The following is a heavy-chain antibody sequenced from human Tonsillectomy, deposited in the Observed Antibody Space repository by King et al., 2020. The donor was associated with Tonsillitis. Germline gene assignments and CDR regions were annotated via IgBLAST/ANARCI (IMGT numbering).Heavy chain of an antibody. CDR2: INCYTGAT. D-gene: IGHD3-10*01. V-gene: IGHV1-2*02. Sequence: VQLVESGPEVKKPGASVTVSCEASGYTFTDYYMHWVRQVPGQGLEWLGWINCYTGATNYAHKFQGRVTLTRDTSSSTAYMDLSSLRSDDTGVYYGAQPVGVIDNVDSDLHTAFGHWGPGTLVTVPS. CDR1: GYTFTDYY. J-gene: IGHJ4*02. CDR3: AQPVGVIDNVDSDLHTAFGH.